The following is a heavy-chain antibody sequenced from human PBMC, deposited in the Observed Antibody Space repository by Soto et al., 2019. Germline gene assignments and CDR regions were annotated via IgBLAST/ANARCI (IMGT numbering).Heavy chain of an antibody. CDR3: VKDRNYYDSSGYDY. J-gene: IGHJ4*02. CDR1: GYSFSNFY. D-gene: IGHD3-22*01. V-gene: IGHV1-46*01. Sequence: ASVKVSCKSSGYSFSNFYVHWVRQAPGQGLEWMGIIDPSSGTTSYTQKFQERVTMTRDTSMSTVYMELSRLRSEDTAVYYCVKDRNYYDSSGYDYWGQGTLVTVSS. CDR2: IDPSSGTT.